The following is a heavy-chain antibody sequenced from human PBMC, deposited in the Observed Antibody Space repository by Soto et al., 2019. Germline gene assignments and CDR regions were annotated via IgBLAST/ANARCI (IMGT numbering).Heavy chain of an antibody. CDR3: ARGPGYSGYDVNNGRFDP. CDR1: GGTFSSYT. CDR2: IIPILGIA. V-gene: IGHV1-69*02. J-gene: IGHJ5*02. D-gene: IGHD5-12*01. Sequence: ASVKVSCKASGGTFSSYTISWVRQAPGQGLEWMGRIIPILGIANYAQKFQGRVTITADKSTSTAYMELSSLRSEDTAVYYCARGPGYSGYDVNNGRFDPWGQGTLVTVSS.